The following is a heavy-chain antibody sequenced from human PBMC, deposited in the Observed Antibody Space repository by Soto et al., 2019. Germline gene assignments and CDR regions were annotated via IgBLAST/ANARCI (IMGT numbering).Heavy chain of an antibody. CDR2: ISSSSSYI. V-gene: IGHV3-21*01. D-gene: IGHD6-19*01. CDR1: GFTFSSYS. J-gene: IGHJ4*02. CDR3: ARDPPYNSGWYEGLDY. Sequence: EVQLVESGGGLVKPGGSLRLSCAASGFTFSSYSMNWVRQAPGKGLEWVSSISSSSSYIYYADSVKGRFTISRDNAKNSLYLQMNSLRAEDTAVYYCARDPPYNSGWYEGLDYWGQGTLVTVSS.